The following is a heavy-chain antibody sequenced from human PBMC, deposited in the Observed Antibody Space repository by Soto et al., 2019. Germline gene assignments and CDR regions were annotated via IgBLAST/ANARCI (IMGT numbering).Heavy chain of an antibody. V-gene: IGHV3-30-3*01. Sequence: QVQLVESGGGVVQPGRSLRLSCAASGFTFSSYAMHWVRQAPGKGLEWVAVISYDGSNKYYADSVKGRFTISRDNSKNXLYLQMNSLRAEDTAVYYCARDTGTTGHVYWYFDLWGRGTLVTVSS. CDR3: ARDTGTTGHVYWYFDL. CDR2: ISYDGSNK. D-gene: IGHD4-4*01. J-gene: IGHJ2*01. CDR1: GFTFSSYA.